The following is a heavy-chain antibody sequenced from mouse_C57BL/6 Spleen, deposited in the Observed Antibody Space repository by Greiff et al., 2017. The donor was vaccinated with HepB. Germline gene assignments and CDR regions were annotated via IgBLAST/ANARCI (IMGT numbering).Heavy chain of an antibody. V-gene: IGHV1-53*01. J-gene: IGHJ2*01. CDR3: GRRGIYYAYDADY. D-gene: IGHD2-2*01. CDR1: GYTFTSYW. CDR2: INPSSGGT. Sequence: VQLQQSGTELVKPGASVKLSCKASGYTFTSYWMHWVKQRPGQGLEWIGNINPSSGGTNYNEKFKSKATLTVDKSSSTAYMQLSSLTSEDSAVYYCGRRGIYYAYDADYWGQGTTLTVSS.